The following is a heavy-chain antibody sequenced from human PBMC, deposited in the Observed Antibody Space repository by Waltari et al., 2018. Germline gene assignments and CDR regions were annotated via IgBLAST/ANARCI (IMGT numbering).Heavy chain of an antibody. V-gene: IGHV3-23*03. CDR2: IYSGGST. J-gene: IGHJ4*02. CDR3: AKDFIAAAGNTNFDY. Sequence: EVQLVESGGGLVQPGGSLRLSCAASGFTFSSYAMSWVRQAPGKGLEWVSVIYSGGSTYYADSVKGRFTISRDNSKNTLYLQMNSLRAEDTAVYYCAKDFIAAAGNTNFDYWGQGTLVTVSS. D-gene: IGHD6-13*01. CDR1: GFTFSSYA.